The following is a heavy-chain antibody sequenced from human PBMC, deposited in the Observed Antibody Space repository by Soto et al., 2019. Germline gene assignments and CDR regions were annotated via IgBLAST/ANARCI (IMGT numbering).Heavy chain of an antibody. J-gene: IGHJ3*02. D-gene: IGHD2-15*01. CDR1: GYTFTSYD. CDR2: MNPNSGNT. V-gene: IGHV1-8*01. CDR3: AREKRYCSGGSCENAFDI. Sequence: ASVKVSCKASGYTFTSYDINCVRQATGQGLEWMGWMNPNSGNTGYAQKFQGRVTMTRNTSISTAYMELSSLRSEDTAVYYCAREKRYCSGGSCENAFDIWGQGTMVTVSS.